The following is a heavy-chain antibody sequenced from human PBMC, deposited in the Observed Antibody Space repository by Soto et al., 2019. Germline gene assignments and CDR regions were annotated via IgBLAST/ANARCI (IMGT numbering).Heavy chain of an antibody. CDR3: ARGGAVRANYYYGMDV. CDR2: MNSNGRST. V-gene: IGHV3-74*01. CDR1: EFTLSNYW. D-gene: IGHD3-10*01. J-gene: IGHJ6*02. Sequence: GGSLRLSCAASEFTLSNYWMHWVRQAPGKGLVWVSRMNSNGRSTNYADSVKGRFTISRDDATNTLYLQMNSLRPEDTGVYYCARGGAVRANYYYGMDVWGQGTTVTGS.